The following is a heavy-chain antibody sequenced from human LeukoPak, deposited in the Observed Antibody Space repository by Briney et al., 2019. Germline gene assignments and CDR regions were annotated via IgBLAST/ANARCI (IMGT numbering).Heavy chain of an antibody. CDR2: ISNSSSYI. J-gene: IGHJ4*02. D-gene: IGHD2-15*01. Sequence: GGSLRLSCAASGFTFNNYSMNWVRQAPGKGLEWVSSISNSSSYIYYADSVKGRFTISRDNAKNSLYLQLNSLRAEDTAVYYCARDGVVAGPWHFDYWGQGTLVTVSS. CDR3: ARDGVVAGPWHFDY. CDR1: GFTFNNYS. V-gene: IGHV3-21*01.